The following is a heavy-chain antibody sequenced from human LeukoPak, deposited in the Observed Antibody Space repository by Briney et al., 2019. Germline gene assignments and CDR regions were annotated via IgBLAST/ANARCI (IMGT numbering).Heavy chain of an antibody. CDR2: ITGSGGST. V-gene: IGHV3-23*01. J-gene: IGHJ4*02. Sequence: PGGSLRLSCAPSGFTFSNIAMSWGRQAPGKGLEWVSGITGSGGSTNYADSVKGRFTISRYSSKNTLYLQMNSLTVEDTAVYYCEKRPGYRSTINCYHLFDYWGQGTLVTVSS. CDR1: GFTFSNIA. D-gene: IGHD2-2*01. CDR3: EKRPGYRSTINCYHLFDY.